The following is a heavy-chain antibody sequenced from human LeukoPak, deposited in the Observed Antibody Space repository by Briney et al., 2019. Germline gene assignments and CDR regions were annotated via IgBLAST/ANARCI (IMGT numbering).Heavy chain of an antibody. V-gene: IGHV4-30-4*01. CDR1: GASIRSGDYY. CDR2: IYDSGST. Sequence: SETLSLTCTVSGASIRSGDYYWSWIRQPPGKGLEWIGYIYDSGSTYYNPSLKSRITISVDTSENRFSLKLSSVTATDTAVYFCSRDCSGGSCYGAFDIWGQGTMVTVSS. J-gene: IGHJ3*02. CDR3: SRDCSGGSCYGAFDI. D-gene: IGHD2-15*01.